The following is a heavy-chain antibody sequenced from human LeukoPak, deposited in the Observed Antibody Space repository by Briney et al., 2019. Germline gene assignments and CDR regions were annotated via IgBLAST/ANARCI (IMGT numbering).Heavy chain of an antibody. CDR1: GFTFSSYA. J-gene: IGHJ4*02. CDR3: VKRAQPSIAAAGHFDY. D-gene: IGHD6-13*01. Sequence: GGSLRLSCSASGFTFSSYAMHWVRQAPGKGLEDVSAISSNGGSTYYADSVKGRFTISRDNSKNTLYLQMSSLRAEDTAVYYCVKRAQPSIAAAGHFDYWGQGTLVTVSS. CDR2: ISSNGGST. V-gene: IGHV3-64D*06.